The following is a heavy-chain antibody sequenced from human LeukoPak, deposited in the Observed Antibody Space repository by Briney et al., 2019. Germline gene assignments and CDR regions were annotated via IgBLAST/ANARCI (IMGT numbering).Heavy chain of an antibody. J-gene: IGHJ6*02. D-gene: IGHD1-14*01. Sequence: ASVKVSCTASGYTFTGYYMHWVRQAPGQGLEWMGWINPNSGGTNYSQKFQGRVTMTRHTSIRHAYMELSTLRSDDTAVNYCARGRAPGRYYYYGMDVWGQGTTVTVSS. CDR2: INPNSGGT. V-gene: IGHV1-2*02. CDR3: ARGRAPGRYYYYGMDV. CDR1: GYTFTGYY.